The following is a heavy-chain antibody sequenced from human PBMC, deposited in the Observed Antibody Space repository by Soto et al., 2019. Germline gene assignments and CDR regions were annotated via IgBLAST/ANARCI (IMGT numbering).Heavy chain of an antibody. V-gene: IGHV3-48*02. CDR2: IRTTSSTI. J-gene: IGHJ4*02. CDR1: GFTFSSYS. D-gene: IGHD4-17*01. Sequence: EVQLVESGGGLVQPGGSLRLSCAASGFTFSSYSMNWVRQAPGKGLEWVSYIRTTSSTIWYADSVKGRFTISTDNAKVSLYLQMNSLRDEDTAVYSCTRDRDYAFDYWGQGTLVTVSS. CDR3: TRDRDYAFDY.